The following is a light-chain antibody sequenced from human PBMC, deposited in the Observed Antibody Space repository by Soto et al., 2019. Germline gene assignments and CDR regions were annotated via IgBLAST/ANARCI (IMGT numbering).Light chain of an antibody. CDR1: QTISSW. CDR3: QQYNTYSA. V-gene: IGKV1-5*01. J-gene: IGKJ1*01. Sequence: DIQMTQSPSTLSGSVGDRVTITCRASQTISSWLAWYQQKPGKAPKLLIYAASTLQSGVPSRFSGSRSGTEFTLTISSLQPEDFATYYCQQYNTYSAFGQGTKVDIK. CDR2: AAS.